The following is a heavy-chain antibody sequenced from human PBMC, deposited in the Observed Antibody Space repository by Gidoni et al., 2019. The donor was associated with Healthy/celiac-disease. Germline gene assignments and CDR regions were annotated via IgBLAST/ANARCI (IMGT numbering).Heavy chain of an antibody. CDR1: GGSIRSGDYY. J-gene: IGHJ4*02. CDR3: ARDSGSTGGGGTS. D-gene: IGHD1-26*01. Sequence: QVQLQESGPGLVKPSQTLSLTCTVSGGSIRSGDYYWSWIRQPPGKGLEWIGYIYYSGSTYYNPSLKSRVTISVDTSKNQFSLKLSSVTAADTAVYYCARDSGSTGGGGTSWGQGTLVTVSS. CDR2: IYYSGST. V-gene: IGHV4-30-4*01.